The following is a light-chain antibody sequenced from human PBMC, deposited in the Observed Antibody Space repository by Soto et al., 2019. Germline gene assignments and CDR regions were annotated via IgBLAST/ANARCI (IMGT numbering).Light chain of an antibody. CDR3: VLYMGSGRVV. CDR1: SGSVSTSYY. V-gene: IGLV8-61*01. Sequence: QAVVTQEPSFSVSPGGTVTLTCGLSSGSVSTSYYPSWYQQTPGQAPRTLIYSTNTRSSGVPDSFSGSILGNKAALTITGAQADDESDYYCVLYMGSGRVVFGGGTQLTVL. J-gene: IGLJ2*01. CDR2: STN.